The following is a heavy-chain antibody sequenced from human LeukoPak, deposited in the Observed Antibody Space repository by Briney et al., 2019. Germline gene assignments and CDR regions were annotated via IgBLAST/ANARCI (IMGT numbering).Heavy chain of an antibody. D-gene: IGHD4-23*01. CDR1: GGTFSSYA. CDR3: APDRGGNSDY. Sequence: ASVKVSCKASGGTFSSYAISWVRQAPGQGLEWMGIINPSGGSTGYAQKFQGRVTMTRDMSTSTVYMELSSLRSEDTAVYYCAPDRGGNSDYWGQGTLVTVSS. V-gene: IGHV1-46*01. CDR2: INPSGGST. J-gene: IGHJ4*02.